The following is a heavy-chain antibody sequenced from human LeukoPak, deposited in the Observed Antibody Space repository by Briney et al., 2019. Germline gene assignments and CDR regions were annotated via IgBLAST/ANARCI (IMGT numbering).Heavy chain of an antibody. CDR1: GFTFSSYW. J-gene: IGHJ4*02. CDR2: INSDGSST. V-gene: IGHV3-74*01. CDR3: ARVPLPVAKGGYFDY. D-gene: IGHD2-2*01. Sequence: GGSLRLSCAASGFTFSSYWMHWVRQAPGKGLVWVSRINSDGSSTSYADSVKGRFTISRDNAKNTLYLQMNSLRAEDTAVYYCARVPLPVAKGGYFDYWGQGTLVTVSS.